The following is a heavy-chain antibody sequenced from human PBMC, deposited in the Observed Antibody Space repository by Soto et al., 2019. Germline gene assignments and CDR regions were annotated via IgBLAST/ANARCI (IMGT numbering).Heavy chain of an antibody. CDR1: GFTLSSYW. CDR2: INIDGSST. V-gene: IGHV3-74*01. J-gene: IGHJ4*02. D-gene: IGHD5-12*01. CDR3: ARRRDGYNFVGDC. Sequence: EVQLVESGGGLVQPGGSLRLSCAASGFTLSSYWMHWVRQAPGKGLVWISRINIDGSSTSYADSVKGRFTISRDNAKNTLYLPVNSLRAEDTAVYYFARRRDGYNFVGDCWGQGTLVTVSS.